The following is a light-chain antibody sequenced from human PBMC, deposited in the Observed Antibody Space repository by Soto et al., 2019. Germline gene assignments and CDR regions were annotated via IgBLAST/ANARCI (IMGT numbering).Light chain of an antibody. CDR1: QSVSSSY. J-gene: IGKJ1*01. CDR2: GAS. Sequence: EIVLTQSPGTLSLSPGERATLSCRASQSVSSSYLAWYQQKPGQAPRLLVYGASSRATGIPDRFSGSGSGTDFTLTISRLESEDFAVYYCQQYGSSPRAFRQGTKVDIK. V-gene: IGKV3-20*01. CDR3: QQYGSSPRA.